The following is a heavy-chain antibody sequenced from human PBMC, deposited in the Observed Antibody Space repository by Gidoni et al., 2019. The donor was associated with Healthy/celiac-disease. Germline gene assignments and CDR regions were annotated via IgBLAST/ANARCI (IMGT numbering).Heavy chain of an antibody. CDR1: GGSISSSY. CDR2: IYYSGST. CDR3: ARVYDYGDYAWFDP. J-gene: IGHJ5*02. D-gene: IGHD4-17*01. Sequence: QVQLQESGPGLVKPSETLSLTCTVSGGSISSSYWSWIRQPPGKGLEWIGYIYYSGSTNYNPSLKSRVTISVDTSKNQFSLKLSSVTAADTAVYYCARVYDYGDYAWFDPWGQGTLVTVSS. V-gene: IGHV4-59*01.